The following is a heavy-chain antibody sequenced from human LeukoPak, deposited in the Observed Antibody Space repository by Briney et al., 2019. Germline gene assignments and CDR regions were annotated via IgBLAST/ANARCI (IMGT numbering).Heavy chain of an antibody. CDR3: ATDNSNNWEQVSGWWFDP. V-gene: IGHV1-46*01. D-gene: IGHD1/OR15-1a*01. CDR2: INPSGTRT. J-gene: IGHJ5*02. CDR1: EYTFRNHY. Sequence: ASVKVSCKGSEYTFRNHYMHWVRQAPGQGLEWMGIINPSGTRTTYAQKFQGRVIITRDQSADSVFMELSNLESNDTAVYFCATDNSNNWEQVSGWWFDPWGQGTLVTVSS.